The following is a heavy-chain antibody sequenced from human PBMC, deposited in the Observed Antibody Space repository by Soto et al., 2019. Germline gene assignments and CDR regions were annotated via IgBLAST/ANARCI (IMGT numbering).Heavy chain of an antibody. CDR2: IDPTHGST. CDR1: GYTFTTYY. J-gene: IGHJ4*02. CDR3: ARVPYDTTGYHAF. V-gene: IGHV1-46*01. Sequence: GASVKVSCKAAGYTFTTYYMHWLRQAPGQGLEWMGVIDPTHGSTTYAQKFQGRVTMTSDTSTNTVYMELSSLKSEDTAVYYCARVPYDTTGYHAFWGQGTLVTVSS. D-gene: IGHD3-22*01.